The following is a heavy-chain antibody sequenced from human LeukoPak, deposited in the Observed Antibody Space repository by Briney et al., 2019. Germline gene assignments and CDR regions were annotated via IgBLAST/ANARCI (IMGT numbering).Heavy chain of an antibody. J-gene: IGHJ5*02. CDR3: ARMYYDFWSGYYDHNWFDP. V-gene: IGHV1-18*01. D-gene: IGHD3-3*01. CDR2: ISAYNGNT. Sequence: ASVKVSCKASGYTFTSYGISWVRQAPGQGLEWMGWISAYNGNTNYAQKLQGRVTMTTDTSTSTAYMELRSLRSDDTAVYYCARMYYDFWSGYYDHNWFDPWGRGTLVTVSS. CDR1: GYTFTSYG.